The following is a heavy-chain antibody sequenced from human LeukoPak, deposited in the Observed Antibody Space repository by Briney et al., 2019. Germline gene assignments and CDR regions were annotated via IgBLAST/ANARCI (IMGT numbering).Heavy chain of an antibody. V-gene: IGHV3-30*04. D-gene: IGHD3-22*01. J-gene: IGHJ4*02. CDR1: GFTFSSYA. Sequence: GGSLRLSCAASGFTFSSYAMHWVRQAPGKGLEWVAVISYDGSNKYYADSVKGRFTISRDNSKNTLYLQMNSLRAEDTAVYYCGGDSSGYYWGQGTLVTVSS. CDR2: ISYDGSNK. CDR3: GGDSSGYY.